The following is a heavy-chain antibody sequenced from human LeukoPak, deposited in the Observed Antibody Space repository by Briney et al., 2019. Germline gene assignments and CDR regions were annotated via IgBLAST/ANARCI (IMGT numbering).Heavy chain of an antibody. CDR1: GGSIRSYY. J-gene: IGHJ5*02. CDR2: IYHSGST. Sequence: SETLSLTCTVSGGSIRSYYWSWIRQPPGKGLEWIGSIYHSGSTYYNPSLKSRVTISVDTSKNQFSLKLSSVTAADTAVYYCARDLDFSQNWFDPWGQGTLVTVSS. D-gene: IGHD3/OR15-3a*01. V-gene: IGHV4-38-2*02. CDR3: ARDLDFSQNWFDP.